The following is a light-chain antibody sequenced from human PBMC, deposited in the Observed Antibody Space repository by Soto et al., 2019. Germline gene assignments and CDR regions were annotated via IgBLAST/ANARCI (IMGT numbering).Light chain of an antibody. CDR3: SSYAASSDSKV. Sequence: QSVLTQPPSASGSPGQSVTISCTGTSNDIGGSIYVSWYQQHPGKAPKLLIYEINRRPSGVPDRFSGSKSGSTASLTVSGLQAEDEAHYYCSSYAASSDSKVFGGGTQLTVL. V-gene: IGLV2-8*01. J-gene: IGLJ2*01. CDR2: EIN. CDR1: SNDIGGSIY.